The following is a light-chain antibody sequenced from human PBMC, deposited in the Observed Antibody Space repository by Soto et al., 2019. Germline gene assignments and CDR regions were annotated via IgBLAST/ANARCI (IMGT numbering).Light chain of an antibody. J-gene: IGLJ2*01. CDR2: EVS. V-gene: IGLV2-14*01. CDR3: SSYTSSNTL. Sequence: SVLTQPASVSGSPGQSITISCTGTSSDVGGYNYVSWYQHHPGKAPKVMIYEVSNRPSGVSNRFSGSKSGNTASLTISGLQAEDEAVYYCSSYTSSNTLFGGGTKLTVL. CDR1: SSDVGGYNY.